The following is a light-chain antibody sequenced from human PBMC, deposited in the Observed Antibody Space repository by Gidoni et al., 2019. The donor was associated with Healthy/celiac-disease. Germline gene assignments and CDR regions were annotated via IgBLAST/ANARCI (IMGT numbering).Light chain of an antibody. CDR3: QASDSSTHVV. CDR1: KLGDKY. V-gene: IGLV3-1*01. J-gene: IGLJ2*01. Sequence: SYELTQPPSVSVSPGQTASITCSGDKLGDKYACWYQQKAGQSPVLVIYQNSKRPSGIPERFSGSNSGNTATLTISGTQAMDEADYYCQASDSSTHVVFGGGTKLTVL. CDR2: QNS.